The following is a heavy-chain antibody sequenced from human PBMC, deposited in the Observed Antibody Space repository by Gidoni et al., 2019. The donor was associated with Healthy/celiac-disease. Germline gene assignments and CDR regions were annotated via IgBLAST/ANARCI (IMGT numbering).Heavy chain of an antibody. CDR3: ARLEIAVADFDY. V-gene: IGHV4-39*01. CDR2: IYYSGST. Sequence: QLQLQESGPGLVKPSETLSLTCTVSGGSISSSSYYWGWIRPPPGKGLEWIGSIYYSGSTYYNPSLKSRVTISVDTSKNQFSLKLSSVTAADTAVYYCARLEIAVADFDYWGQGTLVTVSS. CDR1: GGSISSSSYY. D-gene: IGHD6-19*01. J-gene: IGHJ4*02.